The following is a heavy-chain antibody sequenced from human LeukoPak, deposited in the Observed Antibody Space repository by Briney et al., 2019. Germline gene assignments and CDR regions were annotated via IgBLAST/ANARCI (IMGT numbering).Heavy chain of an antibody. J-gene: IGHJ4*02. Sequence: WFRQAPGKGLEWVANIKQDGNEKYYVDSLKGRFTISKDNAKNSLYLQMNSLRAEDTAVYYCARVKFRGFDYWGQGTLVSVSS. CDR3: ARVKFRGFDY. CDR2: IKQDGNEK. V-gene: IGHV3-7*01.